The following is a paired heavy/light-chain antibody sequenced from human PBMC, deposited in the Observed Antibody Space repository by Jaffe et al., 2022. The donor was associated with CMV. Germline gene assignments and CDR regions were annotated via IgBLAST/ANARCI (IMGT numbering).Heavy chain of an antibody. Sequence: QVQLVESGGGLVKPGGSLRLSCAASGFTFSDYYMSWIRQAPGKGLEWVSYISSSSSYTNYADSVKGRFTISRDNAKNSLYLQMNSLRAEDTAVYYCAGEPYYYDSSGYYSHYWGQGTLVTVSS. V-gene: IGHV3-11*06. CDR2: ISSSSSYT. D-gene: IGHD3-22*01. CDR3: AGEPYYYDSSGYYSHY. J-gene: IGHJ4*02. CDR1: GFTFSDYY.
Light chain of an antibody. CDR1: QSLVHSDGNTY. V-gene: IGKV2-30*02. CDR2: KVS. Sequence: DVVMTQSPLSLPVTLGQPASISCRSSQSLVHSDGNTYLNWFQQRPGQSPRRLIYKVSNRDSGVPDRFSGSGSGTDFTLKISRVEAEDVGVYYCMQGTHWPLHTFGQGTKLEIK. J-gene: IGKJ2*01. CDR3: MQGTHWPLHT.